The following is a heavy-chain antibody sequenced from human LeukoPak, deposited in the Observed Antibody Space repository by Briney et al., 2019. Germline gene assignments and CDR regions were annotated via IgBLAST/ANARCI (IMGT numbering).Heavy chain of an antibody. V-gene: IGHV1-69*05. CDR3: AGGGGYYYDSSGQFDY. Sequence: SVKVSCKASGGTFSSYAISWVRQAPGQGLEWMGGIIPIFGTANYAQKFQGRVTITTDESTSKAYMELSSLRSEDKAVYYCAGGGGYYYDSSGQFDYWGQGTLVTVSS. CDR1: GGTFSSYA. D-gene: IGHD3-22*01. J-gene: IGHJ4*02. CDR2: IIPIFGTA.